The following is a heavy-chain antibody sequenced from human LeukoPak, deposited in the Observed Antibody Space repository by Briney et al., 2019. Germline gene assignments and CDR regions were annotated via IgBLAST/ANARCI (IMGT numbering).Heavy chain of an antibody. CDR3: ARGGYYYDSSGYYDY. J-gene: IGHJ4*02. CDR1: GFTFSSHW. D-gene: IGHD3-22*01. V-gene: IGHV3-7*01. CDR2: IKEDGSEK. Sequence: GGSLRLSCAASGFTFSSHWMNWVRQAPGKGLEWVANIKEDGSEKYYVDSVKGRFTISRDNAKNSLYLQMNSLRAEDTAVYYCARGGYYYDSSGYYDYWGQGTLVTVSS.